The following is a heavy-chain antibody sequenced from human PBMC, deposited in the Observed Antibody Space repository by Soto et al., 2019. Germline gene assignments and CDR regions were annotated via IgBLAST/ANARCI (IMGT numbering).Heavy chain of an antibody. Sequence: GGSLRLSCSASGFTFSSYAMHWVRQAPGKGLEYVSAISSNGGSTYYADSVKGRFTISRDNSKNTLYLQMSSLRAEDTAVYYCVKDMTFTIFGVVNFDYWGQGTLVTVSS. V-gene: IGHV3-64D*08. J-gene: IGHJ4*02. CDR3: VKDMTFTIFGVVNFDY. CDR2: ISSNGGST. CDR1: GFTFSSYA. D-gene: IGHD3-3*01.